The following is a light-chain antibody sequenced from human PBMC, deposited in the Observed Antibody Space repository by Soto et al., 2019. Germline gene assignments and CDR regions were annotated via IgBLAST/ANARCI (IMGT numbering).Light chain of an antibody. CDR2: AAS. CDR1: QGISSS. J-gene: IGKJ1*01. CDR3: RQANSFPRT. Sequence: DIQMTQSPSSVSASVGDRVTMSCRASQGISSSLAWYQQKPGKAPKLLIYAASSLQSGVPSRFSGSGSGTDFTLTISSLQPEDFATYYCRQANSFPRTFGQGTKVEIK. V-gene: IGKV1-12*01.